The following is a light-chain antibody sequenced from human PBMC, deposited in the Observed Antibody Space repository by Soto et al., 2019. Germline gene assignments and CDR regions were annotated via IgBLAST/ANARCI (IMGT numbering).Light chain of an antibody. V-gene: IGLV4-69*01. Sequence: QLVLTQSPSASDSLGASVKLTCTLSSGHSSYAIAWHQQQPEKGPRYLMKLNSDGSHFKGDGIPDRFSGSSSGAERYLTISSLQSEDEADYYCQTWGTGIVIFGGGTKLTVL. CDR3: QTWGTGIVI. CDR1: SGHSSYA. CDR2: LNSDGSH. J-gene: IGLJ2*01.